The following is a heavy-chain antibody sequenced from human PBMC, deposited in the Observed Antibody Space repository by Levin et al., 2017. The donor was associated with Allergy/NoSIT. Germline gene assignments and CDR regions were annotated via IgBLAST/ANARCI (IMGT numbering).Heavy chain of an antibody. CDR2: IIPILRVT. Sequence: ASVKVSCKVSGGTFSRSVLSWVRQAPGQGLDWIARIIPILRVTNYEPRLQGRVTITADESTTTAYMAMRNLRSQDTAVYYCAAIMAVSGYRNRFAYWGPGTLVAVSS. D-gene: IGHD5-12*01. V-gene: IGHV1-69*04. CDR1: GGTFSRSV. J-gene: IGHJ4*02. CDR3: AAIMAVSGYRNRFAY.